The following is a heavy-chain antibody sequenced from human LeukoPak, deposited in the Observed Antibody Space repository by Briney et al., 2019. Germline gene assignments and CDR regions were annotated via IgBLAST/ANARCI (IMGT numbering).Heavy chain of an antibody. D-gene: IGHD5-12*01. J-gene: IGHJ4*02. CDR2: INPNSGGT. V-gene: IGHV1-2*02. Sequence: ASVKVSCKASGYTFTGYYMHWVRQAPGQGLEWIGWINPNSGGTNYAQKFQGRVTMTRDTSISTAYMELSRLRSDDTAVYFCASVRDGLRLSTPCDNWGQGTLVTVSP. CDR1: GYTFTGYY. CDR3: ASVRDGLRLSTPCDN.